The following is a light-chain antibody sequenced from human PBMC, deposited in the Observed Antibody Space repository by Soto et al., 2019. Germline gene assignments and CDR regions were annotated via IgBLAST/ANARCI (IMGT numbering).Light chain of an antibody. Sequence: EIVMTQSPATLSVSPGERAIVSCRASQSIRDNLVWYQQTPGRAPRLLIYGASIRATGVPARFSGSGSGTEFTLTISSLQSEDFAVYYCQQYDYWPPYTFGQGTKVEI. CDR3: QQYDYWPPYT. J-gene: IGKJ2*01. CDR2: GAS. V-gene: IGKV3-15*01. CDR1: QSIRDN.